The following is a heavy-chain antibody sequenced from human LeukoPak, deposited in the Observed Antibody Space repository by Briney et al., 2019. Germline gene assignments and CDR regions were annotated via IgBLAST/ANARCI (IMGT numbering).Heavy chain of an antibody. J-gene: IGHJ4*02. CDR1: GFTFSSYE. D-gene: IGHD3-10*01. CDR3: ANVLLWFGEFSGDY. CDR2: ISSSGSTI. V-gene: IGHV3-48*03. Sequence: GGSLRLSCAASGFTFSSYEMNWVRQAPGKGLEWVSYISSSGSTIYYADSVKGRFTISRDNAKNSLYLQMNSLRAEDTAVYYCANVLLWFGEFSGDYWGQGTLVTVSS.